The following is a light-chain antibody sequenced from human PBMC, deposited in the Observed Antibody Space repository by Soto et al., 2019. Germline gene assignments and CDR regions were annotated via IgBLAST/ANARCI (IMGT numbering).Light chain of an antibody. Sequence: EIVLTQSPVTLSLSPGERATLSCRASQSVTTYLAWYQQKPGQAPRLLIYDATNRATGIPARFSGSGSGTDFTLTISSLQPEDFAVYYCQQRSNWPPRITFGQGTR. J-gene: IGKJ5*01. CDR2: DAT. V-gene: IGKV3-11*01. CDR3: QQRSNWPPRIT. CDR1: QSVTTY.